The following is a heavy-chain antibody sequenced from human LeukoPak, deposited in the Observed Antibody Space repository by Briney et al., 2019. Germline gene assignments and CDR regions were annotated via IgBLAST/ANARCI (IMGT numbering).Heavy chain of an antibody. CDR3: ARHSTFFGVVIIKGRVRGPFDY. J-gene: IGHJ4*02. CDR1: GGSISSYY. CDR2: IYYSGST. Sequence: SETLSLTCAVSGGSISSYYWSWIRQPPGKGLEWIGDIYYSGSTNYNPSLKSRVTTSVDTSKNQFSPMLSSVTAADEAVYYCARHSTFFGVVIIKGRVRGPFDYWGQGTLVIVSS. D-gene: IGHD3-3*01. V-gene: IGHV4-59*08.